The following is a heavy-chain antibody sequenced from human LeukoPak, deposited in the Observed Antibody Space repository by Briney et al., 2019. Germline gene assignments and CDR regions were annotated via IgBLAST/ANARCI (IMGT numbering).Heavy chain of an antibody. Sequence: GGSLRLSCAASGFSLTTYEMNWVRQAPGKGLEWISYISPGSGDTIYYADSVKGRFTISRDNAKNSVYLQMKSLRGEDTAVYYCARKTFGTVYFDYWGQGNLVTVSS. J-gene: IGHJ4*02. CDR1: GFSLTTYE. CDR2: ISPGSGDTI. D-gene: IGHD1-1*01. CDR3: ARKTFGTVYFDY. V-gene: IGHV3-48*03.